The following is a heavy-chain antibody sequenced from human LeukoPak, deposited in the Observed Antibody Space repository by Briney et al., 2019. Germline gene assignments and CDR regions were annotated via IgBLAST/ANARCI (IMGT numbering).Heavy chain of an antibody. CDR2: VYNSGTT. Sequence: SETLSLTCTVSGVSIGSHYWSWIRQSPGKGLEWIGCVYNSGTTVYNPSLTGRVTISVDTSKNQCSLNLRSVTAADAAVYYCARDAYWGQGSLVTVSS. CDR1: GVSIGSHY. CDR3: ARDAY. J-gene: IGHJ4*02. V-gene: IGHV4-59*11.